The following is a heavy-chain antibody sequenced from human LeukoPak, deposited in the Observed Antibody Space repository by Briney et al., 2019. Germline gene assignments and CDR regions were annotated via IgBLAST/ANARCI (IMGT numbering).Heavy chain of an antibody. CDR1: GGSFSGYY. CDR2: INHSGST. D-gene: IGHD6-13*01. CDR3: AISDLIAAAGTAAWLDP. Sequence: SETLSLTCAVYGGSFSGYYWSWIRQPPGKGLEWIGEINHSGSTNYNPSLKSRVTISVDTSKNQFSLKLSSVTAADTAVYYCAISDLIAAAGTAAWLDPWGQGTLVTVSS. J-gene: IGHJ5*02. V-gene: IGHV4-34*01.